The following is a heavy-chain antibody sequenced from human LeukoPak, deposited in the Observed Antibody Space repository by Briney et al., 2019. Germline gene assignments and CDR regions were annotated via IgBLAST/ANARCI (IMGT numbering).Heavy chain of an antibody. J-gene: IGHJ6*03. CDR3: NVAARREYYYYYMDV. CDR2: IIPIFGTA. CDR1: GGTFSSYA. D-gene: IGHD6-6*01. V-gene: IGHV1-69*06. Sequence: SVKVSCKASGGTFSSYAISWVRQAPGQGLEWMGGIIPIFGTANYAQKFQGRVTITADKSTSTAYMELSSLRSEDTAVYYCNVAARREYYYYYMDVWGKGTTVTVSS.